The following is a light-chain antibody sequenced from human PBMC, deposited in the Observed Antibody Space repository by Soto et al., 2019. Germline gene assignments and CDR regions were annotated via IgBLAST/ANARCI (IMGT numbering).Light chain of an antibody. J-gene: IGKJ1*01. Sequence: EIVLTQSPDTLSLSPGERATLSCRASQSVSSSYLAWYQQTPGQAPRLLIYGASSRDTGIPDRFSGSGSGTDFTLTISRLEPEDFAVYYCQQYGSSPWTFGQGTKVEIK. CDR3: QQYGSSPWT. CDR1: QSVSSSY. V-gene: IGKV3-20*01. CDR2: GAS.